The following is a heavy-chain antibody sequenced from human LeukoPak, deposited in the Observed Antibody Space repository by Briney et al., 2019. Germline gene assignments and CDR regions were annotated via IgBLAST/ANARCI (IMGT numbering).Heavy chain of an antibody. CDR3: AKQNPDQYCSGDSCPFDY. J-gene: IGHJ4*02. Sequence: GGSLRLSCAASGFTFTNYWMSWVRQAPGKGLEWLAAISFDGSTKYYEDSVKGRFTISRGNSNNTLYLQMNSLRAEDTAVYYCAKQNPDQYCSGDSCPFDYWGQGTLVTVSS. D-gene: IGHD2-15*01. CDR1: GFTFTNYW. V-gene: IGHV3-30*18. CDR2: ISFDGSTK.